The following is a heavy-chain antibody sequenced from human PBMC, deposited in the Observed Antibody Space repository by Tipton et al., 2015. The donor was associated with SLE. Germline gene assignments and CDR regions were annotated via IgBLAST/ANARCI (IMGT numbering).Heavy chain of an antibody. D-gene: IGHD2-8*01. CDR2: IYYSGST. Sequence: TLSLTCTVSGGSISSYYWSWIRQPPGKGLEWIGYIYYSGSTNYNPSLKSRVTISVDTSKNHFSLQLNSVTPEDTAVYYCARDRMVAPFNFDYWGQGTLVTVSS. CDR3: ARDRMVAPFNFDY. CDR1: GGSISSYY. V-gene: IGHV4-59*12. J-gene: IGHJ4*02.